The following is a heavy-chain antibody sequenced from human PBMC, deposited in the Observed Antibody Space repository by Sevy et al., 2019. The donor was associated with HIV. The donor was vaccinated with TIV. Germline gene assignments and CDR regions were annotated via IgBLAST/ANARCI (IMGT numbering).Heavy chain of an antibody. Sequence: GGSLRLSCSASGFTFSSYAMHWVRQAPGKGLEYVSAISSNGGSTYYADSVKGRFTISRDNSKNTLYLQMSSLRAEDTAVYYCVKPGGVRDFDWLLFDYWGQGTLVTVSS. D-gene: IGHD3-9*01. CDR2: ISSNGGST. CDR3: VKPGGVRDFDWLLFDY. V-gene: IGHV3-64D*06. CDR1: GFTFSSYA. J-gene: IGHJ4*02.